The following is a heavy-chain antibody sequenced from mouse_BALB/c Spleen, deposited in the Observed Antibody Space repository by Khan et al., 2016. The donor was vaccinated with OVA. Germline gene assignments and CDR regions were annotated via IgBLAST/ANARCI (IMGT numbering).Heavy chain of an antibody. CDR1: GYTFPDYY. D-gene: IGHD1-2*01. CDR2: ISPGSGDT. CDR3: ARRNYFGYTFAY. V-gene: IGHV1-77*01. Sequence: QVQLQQSGAELARPGASVKLSCKASGYTFPDYYINWVKQRTGQGLEWIGEISPGSGDTYYNDRFNGKATLTADKSSSTAYLQLSSLTAEASAVYFCARRNYFGYTFAYWGQGTLVTVSA. J-gene: IGHJ3*01.